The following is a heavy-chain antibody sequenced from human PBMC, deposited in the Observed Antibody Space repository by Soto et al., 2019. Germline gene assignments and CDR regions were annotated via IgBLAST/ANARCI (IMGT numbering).Heavy chain of an antibody. J-gene: IGHJ5*02. CDR3: ARPLSKAVAGRGVGWFDP. CDR1: AYTFTSYG. Sequence: ASVKVSCKASAYTFTSYGISWVRQAPGQGLEWMGWISAYNGNNNYAQKLQGRCTMTTDTSTRTAYMEQRSPRSDDTAGYDCARPLSKAVAGRGVGWFDPWGQGTQVNVPS. V-gene: IGHV1-18*04. CDR2: ISAYNGNN. D-gene: IGHD6-19*01.